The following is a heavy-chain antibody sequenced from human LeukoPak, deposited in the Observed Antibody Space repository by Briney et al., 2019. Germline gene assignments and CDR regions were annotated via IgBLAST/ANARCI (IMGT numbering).Heavy chain of an antibody. J-gene: IGHJ6*04. V-gene: IGHV5-10-1*01. CDR1: GYSFTSYW. D-gene: IGHD3-10*01. CDR2: IDPSDSYT. Sequence: GESLQISCKGSGYSFTSYWISWVRQMPVKGLEWMGRIDPSDSYTNYSPSFQGHVTISADKSISTAYLQWSSLKASDTAMYYCASLRGGNYYYGMDVWGKGTTVTVSS. CDR3: ASLRGGNYYYGMDV.